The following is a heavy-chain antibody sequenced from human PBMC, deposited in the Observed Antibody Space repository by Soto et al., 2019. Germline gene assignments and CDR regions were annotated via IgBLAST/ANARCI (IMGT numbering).Heavy chain of an antibody. J-gene: IGHJ4*02. V-gene: IGHV4-39*01. Sequence: PSETLSLTCTVSGGSISSSSYYWGWIRQPPGKGLEWIGSIYYSGSTYYNPSLKSRVTISVDTSKNQFSLKLSSVAAADTAVYYCARHIVGATTYYFDYWGQGTLVTVSS. CDR3: ARHIVGATTYYFDY. CDR1: GGSISSSSYY. D-gene: IGHD1-26*01. CDR2: IYYSGST.